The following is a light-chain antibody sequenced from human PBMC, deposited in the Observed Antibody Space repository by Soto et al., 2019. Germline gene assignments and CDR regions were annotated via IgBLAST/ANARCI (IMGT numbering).Light chain of an antibody. V-gene: IGLV1-40*01. J-gene: IGLJ2*01. Sequence: QSVLTQAPSVSGAPGQRVTISCTGSSSNIGSGYDVHWYQQLPGTAPKLLIYGNSNRPSGVPDRFSGSKSGTSASLAITGLQAEDDADYYCQSYDSSLSGVVFGGGTKLTVL. CDR2: GNS. CDR3: QSYDSSLSGVV. CDR1: SSNIGSGYD.